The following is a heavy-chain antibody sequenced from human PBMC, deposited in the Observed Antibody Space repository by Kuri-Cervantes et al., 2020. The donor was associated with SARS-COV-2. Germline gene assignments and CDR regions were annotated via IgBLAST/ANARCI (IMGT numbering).Heavy chain of an antibody. CDR2: ISGSGATI. CDR1: GFTFSIYA. J-gene: IGHJ4*02. CDR3: VKDYYGSGINWISGS. Sequence: GESLKISCAPSGFTFSIYAMNWVRQGPRKGLEWVSGISGSGATIYYADSVKGRFTISRDNSKNTLYLQMDSLRADDTAVYYCVKDYYGSGINWISGSWGQGALVTVSS. V-gene: IGHV3-23*01. D-gene: IGHD3-10*01.